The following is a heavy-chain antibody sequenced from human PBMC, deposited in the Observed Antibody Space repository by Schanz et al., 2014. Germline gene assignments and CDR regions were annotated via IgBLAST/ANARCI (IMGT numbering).Heavy chain of an antibody. D-gene: IGHD4-4*01. V-gene: IGHV4-38-2*02. Sequence: QVQLQESGPGLVKASETLSLTCTVFGYSITSGYYWAWIRQPPGKGLEWIGNIYHSGSTNNNPSPKSEVSMQVDTPKKKFPLSFSAATAADTAVYYCARSPLGYSASGIDPFDIWGQGTMVTVSS. CDR3: ARSPLGYSASGIDPFDI. CDR2: IYHSGST. J-gene: IGHJ3*02. CDR1: GYSITSGYY.